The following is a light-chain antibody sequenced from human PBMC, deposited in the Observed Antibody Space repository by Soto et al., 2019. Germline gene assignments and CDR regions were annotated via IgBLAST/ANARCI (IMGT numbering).Light chain of an antibody. V-gene: IGLV2-14*01. J-gene: IGLJ3*02. Sequence: QSVLTQPASVSGSPGQSITISCTGTSSDVGGYNYVSWYQQHPGKAPKLMIYEVSNRPSGVSNRFSGSKSGNTASLTISGLQAEDEADYYCSAYTARSTLVFGGGTKVTV. CDR3: SAYTARSTLV. CDR1: SSDVGGYNY. CDR2: EVS.